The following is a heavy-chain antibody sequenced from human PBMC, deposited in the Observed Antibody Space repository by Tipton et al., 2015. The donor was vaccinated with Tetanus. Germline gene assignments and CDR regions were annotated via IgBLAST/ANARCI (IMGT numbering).Heavy chain of an antibody. CDR2: LSGSGTST. V-gene: IGHV3-23*01. CDR3: AKGQHFDFWSGYVNRFDP. Sequence: SLRLSCAASGFTFSTYGMTWVRQVPGKGLEWVSGLSGSGTSTYYADSVKGRFTISRDNSKDTLYLQMNSLRAEDSAVYYCAKGQHFDFWSGYVNRFDPWGQGTLVTVSS. D-gene: IGHD3-3*01. J-gene: IGHJ5*02. CDR1: GFTFSTYG.